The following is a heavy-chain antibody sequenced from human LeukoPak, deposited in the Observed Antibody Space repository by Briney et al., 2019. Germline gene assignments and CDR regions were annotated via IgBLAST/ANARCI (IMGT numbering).Heavy chain of an antibody. J-gene: IGHJ1*01. D-gene: IGHD6-13*01. V-gene: IGHV3-74*01. CDR1: GFTFSSYW. CDR2: INSDGSST. Sequence: PGGSLRLSCAASGFTFSSYWMHWVRQAPGKGLVWVSRINSDGSSTSYADSVKGRFTTSRDNAKNSLDLQMNSLKVEDTAVYYCATPAAGPGAEYSLYWGQGTLVIVSS. CDR3: ATPAAGPGAEYSLY.